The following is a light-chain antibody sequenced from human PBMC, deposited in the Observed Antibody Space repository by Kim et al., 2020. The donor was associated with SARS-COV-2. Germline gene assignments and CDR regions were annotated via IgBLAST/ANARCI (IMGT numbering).Light chain of an antibody. CDR2: GKN. J-gene: IGLJ1*01. CDR1: SLRSYY. Sequence: SSELTQDPAVSVALGQTVRITCQGDSLRSYYASWYQQKPGQAPVLVIYGKNNRPSGIPDRFSGSSSGNTAPLTITGAQAEDEADYYCNSRESSGNHYVFG. V-gene: IGLV3-19*01. CDR3: NSRESSGNHYV.